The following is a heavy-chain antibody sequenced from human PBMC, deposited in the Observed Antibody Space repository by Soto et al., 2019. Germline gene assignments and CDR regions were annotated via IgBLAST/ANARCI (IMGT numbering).Heavy chain of an antibody. CDR3: ARGANNSYYIVVVPADPGDQEYFQH. D-gene: IGHD2-2*01. CDR1: GFTFSSYE. V-gene: IGHV3-48*03. Sequence: GGSLRLSCAASGFTFSSYEMNWVRQAPGKGLEWVSYISSSGSTIYYADSVNGRFTISRDNAKNSLYLQMNRLRAEDTAVYYCARGANNSYYIVVVPADPGDQEYFQHWGQGTLVSVSS. J-gene: IGHJ1*01. CDR2: ISSSGSTI.